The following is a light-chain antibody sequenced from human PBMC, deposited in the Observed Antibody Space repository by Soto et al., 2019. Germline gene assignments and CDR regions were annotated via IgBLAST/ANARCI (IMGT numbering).Light chain of an antibody. CDR1: SSNIGSNY. Sequence: QSVLTQPPSASGTPGQRVTISCSGSSSNIGSNYVYWYQQLPGTAPKLRIYRNNQRPSGVPDRFSGSKSGTSASLAISGLGSEDEADYYCAAWDDSLSGPAVFGGGTPLTVL. CDR3: AAWDDSLSGPAV. CDR2: RNN. J-gene: IGLJ7*01. V-gene: IGLV1-47*01.